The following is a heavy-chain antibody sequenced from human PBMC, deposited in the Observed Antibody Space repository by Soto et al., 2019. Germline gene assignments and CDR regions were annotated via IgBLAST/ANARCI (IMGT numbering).Heavy chain of an antibody. CDR2: IWYDGSNK. CDR1: GFTFSSYG. Sequence: GGSLRLSCAASGFTFSSYGMHWVSQAPGKGLEWVAVIWYDGSNKYYADSVKGRFTISRDNSKNTLYLQMNSLRAEDTAVYYCARDQDYYYGMDVWGQGTTVTVSS. V-gene: IGHV3-33*01. J-gene: IGHJ6*02. CDR3: ARDQDYYYGMDV.